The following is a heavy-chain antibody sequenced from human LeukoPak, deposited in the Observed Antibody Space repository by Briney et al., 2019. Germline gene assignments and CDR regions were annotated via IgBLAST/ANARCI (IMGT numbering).Heavy chain of an antibody. Sequence: GRSLRLSCAASGFTFSSYGMHWVRQAPGKGLEWVAVISYDGSNKYYADSVKGRFTISRDNSKNTLYLQMNSLRAEDTAVYYCAKNLRYFDWCIDYRGQGTLVTVSS. V-gene: IGHV3-30*18. D-gene: IGHD3-9*01. CDR1: GFTFSSYG. J-gene: IGHJ4*02. CDR3: AKNLRYFDWCIDY. CDR2: ISYDGSNK.